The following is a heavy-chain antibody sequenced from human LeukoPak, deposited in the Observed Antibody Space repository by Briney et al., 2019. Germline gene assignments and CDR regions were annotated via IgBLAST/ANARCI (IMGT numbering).Heavy chain of an antibody. CDR2: ISSSSSTI. J-gene: IGHJ4*02. V-gene: IGHV3-48*01. Sequence: GGSLRLSCAASGFTFSSYSMNWVRQAPGKGLEWVSYISSSSSTIYYADSVKGRFTISRDNAKNSLYLQMNSLRAEDTAVYYCARDLNREDFDYWGQGTLVVVSS. D-gene: IGHD3-9*01. CDR3: ARDLNREDFDY. CDR1: GFTFSSYS.